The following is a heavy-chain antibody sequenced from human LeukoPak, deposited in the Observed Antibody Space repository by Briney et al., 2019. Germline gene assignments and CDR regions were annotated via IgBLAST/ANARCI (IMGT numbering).Heavy chain of an antibody. D-gene: IGHD2-21*02. Sequence: PGGSLRLSCAASGFTFSSYDMHWVRQATGKGLEWVSAIGTAGDTYYPGSVKGRFTISRENAKNSLYLQMNSLRAGDTAVYYCARWGDSAGMDVWGPGTTVTASS. V-gene: IGHV3-13*01. J-gene: IGHJ6*02. CDR3: ARWGDSAGMDV. CDR1: GFTFSSYD. CDR2: IGTAGDT.